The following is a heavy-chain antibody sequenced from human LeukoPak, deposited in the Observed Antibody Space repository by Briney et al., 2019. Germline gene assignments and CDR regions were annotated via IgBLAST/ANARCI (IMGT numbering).Heavy chain of an antibody. CDR2: IYYGGST. Sequence: GGSLRLSCVVSGFTFSSYDMLWLRQAPGKGLEWVSVIYYGGSTYYADSVKGRFPITRHNSKNTLYLQMNSLRAEDTAVYYCARARGHLDYWGQGTLVTVSS. CDR3: ARARGHLDY. J-gene: IGHJ4*02. CDR1: GFTFSSYD. V-gene: IGHV3-66*01.